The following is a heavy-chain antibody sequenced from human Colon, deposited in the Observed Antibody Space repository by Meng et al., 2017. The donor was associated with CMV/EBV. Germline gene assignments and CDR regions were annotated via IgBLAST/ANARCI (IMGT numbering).Heavy chain of an antibody. CDR3: ARDNGLRRFDS. D-gene: IGHD2-8*01. V-gene: IGHV4-61*01. J-gene: IGHJ4*02. CDR1: GGSVNSGSYY. Sequence: GSLRLSCSVSGGSVNSGSYYWTWIRQPPGKGLEWIGYVSYSGSTNFNPSLKSRATISIDTSKNQHSLNLSSVTAADTAVYYCARDNGLRRFDSWGQGTLVTVSS. CDR2: VSYSGST.